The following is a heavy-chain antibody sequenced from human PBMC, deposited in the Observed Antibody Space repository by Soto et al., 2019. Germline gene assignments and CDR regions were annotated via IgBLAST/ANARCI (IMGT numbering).Heavy chain of an antibody. CDR3: ARDGCSSTCCYPYYYYYYMDV. CDR2: INAGNGNT. J-gene: IGHJ6*03. V-gene: IGHV1-3*01. D-gene: IGHD2-2*01. Sequence: GASVKVSCKASGYTFTSYAMHWVRQAPGQRLEWMGWINAGNGNTKYSQKFQGRVTITRDTSASTAYMELSSLRSEDTAVYYCARDGCSSTCCYPYYYYYYMDVWGKGPTVTVFS. CDR1: GYTFTSYA.